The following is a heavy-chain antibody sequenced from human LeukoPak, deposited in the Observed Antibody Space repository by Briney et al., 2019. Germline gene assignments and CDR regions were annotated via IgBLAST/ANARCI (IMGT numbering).Heavy chain of an antibody. V-gene: IGHV3-7*01. Sequence: GGSLRLSCAASGFTFSSYAMSWVRQAPGKGLEWVANIKQDRSEKHYMDSVKGRFTISRDNAENSLYLQMNSLRADDTAVYYCARGPDYDILPGFFMFDFWGQGTLVIVSS. CDR1: GFTFSSYA. D-gene: IGHD3-9*01. CDR2: IKQDRSEK. J-gene: IGHJ4*02. CDR3: ARGPDYDILPGFFMFDF.